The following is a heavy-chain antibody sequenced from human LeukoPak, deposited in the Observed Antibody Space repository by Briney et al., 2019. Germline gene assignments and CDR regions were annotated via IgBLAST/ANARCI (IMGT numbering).Heavy chain of an antibody. J-gene: IGHJ4*02. CDR1: GFSLSGYW. CDR3: AREKAYYDFWSGYSYYFDY. V-gene: IGHV3-74*01. D-gene: IGHD3-3*01. CDR2: NNGDGSTT. Sequence: GGSLRLSCVASGFSLSGYWMYWVRQAPGKGLMYISRNNGDGSTTNYADVVKGRFTMSRDNVKNTLYLQMNSLRVEDTVVYYCAREKAYYDFWSGYSYYFDYWGQGTLVTVSS.